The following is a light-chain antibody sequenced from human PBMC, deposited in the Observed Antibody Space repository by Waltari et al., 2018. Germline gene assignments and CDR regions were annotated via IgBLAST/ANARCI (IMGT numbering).Light chain of an antibody. CDR3: QHYVRLPAT. V-gene: IGKV3-20*01. CDR2: GAS. J-gene: IGKJ1*01. CDR1: QRIGKY. Sequence: EIVLTQSPGTLSLSPGERATLFCRASQRIGKYLVWYQQKPGQAPRLLIYGASTRATGIPDRCSGGGSGTDFSLSITRLEPEDFAVYYCQHYVRLPATFGQGTTVEI.